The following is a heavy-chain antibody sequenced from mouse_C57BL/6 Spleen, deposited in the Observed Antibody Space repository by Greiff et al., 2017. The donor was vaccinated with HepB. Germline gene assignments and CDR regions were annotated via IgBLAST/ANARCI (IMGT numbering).Heavy chain of an antibody. CDR1: GYTFTDYE. CDR2: IDPETGGT. V-gene: IGHV1-15*01. J-gene: IGHJ2*01. CDR3: TTHYYGSSYYFDY. Sequence: VKLVESGAELVRPGASVTLSCKASGYTFTDYEIHWVKQTPVHGLEWIGAIDPETGGTAYNQKFKGKAILTADKSSSTAYMELRSLTSEDSAVYYCTTHYYGSSYYFDYWGQGTTLTVSS. D-gene: IGHD1-1*01.